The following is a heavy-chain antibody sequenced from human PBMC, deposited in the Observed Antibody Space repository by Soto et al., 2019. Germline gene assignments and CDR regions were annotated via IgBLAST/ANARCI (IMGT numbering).Heavy chain of an antibody. CDR3: AKAEYTAALPGL. D-gene: IGHD2-15*01. V-gene: IGHV3-74*01. J-gene: IGHJ4*02. CDR1: GFIFSTHW. CDR2: IEDDGRRT. Sequence: EVQLVESGGGLVQPGGSLRLSCEASGFIFSTHWMHWVPQVPGKGLDWVARIEDDGRRTDYADSVKGRFTISRDHAKSTLFLQLNNLRVDDTATYHCAKAEYTAALPGLWGRGTLVTVSS.